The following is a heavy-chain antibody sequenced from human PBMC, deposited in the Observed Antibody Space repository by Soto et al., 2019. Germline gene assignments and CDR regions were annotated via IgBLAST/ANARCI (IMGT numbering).Heavy chain of an antibody. CDR1: GGSISSGGYY. CDR2: IYYSGST. CDR3: ARDRYDFWSGFTSNWFDP. J-gene: IGHJ5*02. D-gene: IGHD3-3*01. Sequence: SETLSLTCTVSGGSISSGGYYWSWIRQHPGKGLEWIGYIYYSGSTYYSPSLKSRVTISVDTSKNQFSLKLSSVTAADTAVYYCARDRYDFWSGFTSNWFDPWGQGTLVTFSS. V-gene: IGHV4-31*03.